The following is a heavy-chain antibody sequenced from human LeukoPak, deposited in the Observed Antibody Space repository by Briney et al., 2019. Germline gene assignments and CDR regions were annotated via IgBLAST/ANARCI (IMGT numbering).Heavy chain of an antibody. CDR1: GGTFSSYA. CDR3: ARDTVRGVTASPDENYGMDV. D-gene: IGHD3-10*01. Sequence: SVKVSCKASGGTFSSYAISWVRQAPGQGLEWMGRIIPILGIANYAQKFQGRVTITADKSTSTAYMELSSLRSEDTAVYYCARDTVRGVTASPDENYGMDVWGQGPTVTVSS. V-gene: IGHV1-69*04. J-gene: IGHJ6*02. CDR2: IIPILGIA.